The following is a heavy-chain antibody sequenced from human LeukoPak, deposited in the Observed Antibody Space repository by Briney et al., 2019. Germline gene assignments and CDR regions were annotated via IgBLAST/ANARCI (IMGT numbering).Heavy chain of an antibody. CDR3: ARTEQWLSTGGWYWFDP. Sequence: GGSLRLSCAASGFTFSSFGMHRVRQAPGKGLEFVSSISNDGGSTYYGNSVKDRFTISRDNSKNTLFLQMDSLIPEDMAFYYFARTEQWLSTGGWYWFDPWGQGTLVTVSS. D-gene: IGHD6-19*01. J-gene: IGHJ5*02. CDR2: ISNDGGST. CDR1: GFTFSSFG. V-gene: IGHV3-64*01.